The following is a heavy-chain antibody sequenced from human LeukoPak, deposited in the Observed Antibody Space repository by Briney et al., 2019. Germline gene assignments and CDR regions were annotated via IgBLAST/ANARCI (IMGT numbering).Heavy chain of an antibody. CDR2: IYYSGST. J-gene: IGHJ5*02. D-gene: IGHD2-2*01. V-gene: IGHV4-59*01. Sequence: SETLSLTCTVSGGSISSYYWSWIRQPPGKGLEWIGYIYYSGSTNYNPSLKSRVTISVDTSKNQFSLKLSSVTAADTAVYYCARAPSSTRSLGWFDPWGQGTLVTVSS. CDR1: GGSISSYY. CDR3: ARAPSSTRSLGWFDP.